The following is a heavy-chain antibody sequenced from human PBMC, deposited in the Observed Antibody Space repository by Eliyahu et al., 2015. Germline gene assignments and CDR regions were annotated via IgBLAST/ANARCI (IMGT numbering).Heavy chain of an antibody. CDR1: GGSXPSYY. Sequence: QVQLQQWGAGLLKPSETLSLTCAVYGGSXPSYYWSWIRQPPGKGLEWIGEINHSGKTNYKSSLKSRVTISIDTAKNQFSLKVNSVTAADTAVYYCARQTTDSSVRPNWFDPWGQGSLVTVSS. D-gene: IGHD6-13*01. V-gene: IGHV4-34*01. CDR2: INHSGKT. CDR3: ARQTTDSSVRPNWFDP. J-gene: IGHJ5*02.